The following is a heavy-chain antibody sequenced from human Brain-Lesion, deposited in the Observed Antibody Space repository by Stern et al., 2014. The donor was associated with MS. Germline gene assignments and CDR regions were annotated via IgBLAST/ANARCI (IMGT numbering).Heavy chain of an antibody. J-gene: IGHJ4*02. CDR2: LFPGDSDT. CDR3: AMSSSFQLPFDY. Sequence: VQLEESGAEVKKPGESLKISCEGSGYRFTNYWMGWARKLPGKGLDAMGILFPGDSDTRSSPSFQGTGPIYTDKSINTAYLEWNTLKASDAAMYYCAMSSSFQLPFDYWGQGTLVSVPS. V-gene: IGHV5-51*03. D-gene: IGHD3-10*01. CDR1: GYRFTNYW.